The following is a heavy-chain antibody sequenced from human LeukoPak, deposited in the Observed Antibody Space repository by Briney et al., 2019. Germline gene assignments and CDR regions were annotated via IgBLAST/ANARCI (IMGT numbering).Heavy chain of an antibody. D-gene: IGHD4-23*01. J-gene: IGHJ6*03. CDR3: ARAMTTVVSAYYYYYMDV. V-gene: IGHV4-38-2*02. Sequence: SETLSLTCTVSGYSISSGFYWGWTRQPPGKGLEWIGSIYHSGSTHYSSSLKSRVAISVDTSKNQLSLRMSSVTAADTAVYYCARAMTTVVSAYYYYYMDVWGKGTTVTVSS. CDR1: GYSISSGFY. CDR2: IYHSGST.